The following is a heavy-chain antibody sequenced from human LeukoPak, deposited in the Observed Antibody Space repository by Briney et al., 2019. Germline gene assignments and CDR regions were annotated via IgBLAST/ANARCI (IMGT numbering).Heavy chain of an antibody. J-gene: IGHJ3*02. CDR3: RLGSDMTTVTTVPLDAFDI. V-gene: IGHV1-69-2*01. Sequence: ASVKISCKASGYTLTDYYMHWVPQAPGKGLEWMGLVDPKDGETIYAKKFQGRVTITADTSTDTAYMELSSLRSEATAVYYCRLGSDMTTVTTVPLDAFDIWGQGTMVTVSS. CDR2: VDPKDGET. D-gene: IGHD4-17*01. CDR1: GYTLTDYY.